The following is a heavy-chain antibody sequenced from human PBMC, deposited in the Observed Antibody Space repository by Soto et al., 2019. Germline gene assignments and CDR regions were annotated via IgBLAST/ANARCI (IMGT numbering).Heavy chain of an antibody. V-gene: IGHV4-4*07. J-gene: IGHJ4*02. CDR1: GDSISSYY. CDR2: IHTTGNT. CDR3: ARALTSAAGLYFDY. D-gene: IGHD6-13*01. Sequence: SETLSLTCTVSGDSISSYYWSWIRQPAGKGMEWIGRIHTTGNTNYNPSLRSRVTMSVDTSNNQFSLKLTSLTAADTAVYYCARALTSAAGLYFDYWGQGTLVTVSS.